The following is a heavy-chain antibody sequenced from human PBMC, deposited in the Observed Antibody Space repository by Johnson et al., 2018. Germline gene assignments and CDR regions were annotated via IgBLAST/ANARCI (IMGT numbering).Heavy chain of an antibody. CDR2: IKQDGSEK. D-gene: IGHD6-19*01. CDR1: GFTFSSYW. Sequence: VQLVESGGGLVQPGGSLRLSCAASGFTFSSYWMSWVRQAPGKGLEWVANIKQDGSEKYYVDSVKGRFTISRENAKNSRYLQMNSLRAEDMAVYFGGRWLAHGYYYVDVWGKGTTVTVAS. CDR3: GRWLAHGYYYVDV. J-gene: IGHJ6*03. V-gene: IGHV3-7*01.